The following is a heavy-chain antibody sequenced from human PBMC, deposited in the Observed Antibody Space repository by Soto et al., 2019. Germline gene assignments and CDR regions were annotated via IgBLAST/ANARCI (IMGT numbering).Heavy chain of an antibody. D-gene: IGHD1-7*01. V-gene: IGHV4-39*01. CDR2: IYYSGST. Sequence: SETLSLTCTVSGGSIGSSSYYWGWIRQPPGKGLEWIGSIYYSGSTYYNPSLKSRVTISVDTSKNQFSLKLSSVTAADTAVYYCARQDWNYAGYFDYWGQGTLVTVSS. J-gene: IGHJ4*02. CDR1: GGSIGSSSYY. CDR3: ARQDWNYAGYFDY.